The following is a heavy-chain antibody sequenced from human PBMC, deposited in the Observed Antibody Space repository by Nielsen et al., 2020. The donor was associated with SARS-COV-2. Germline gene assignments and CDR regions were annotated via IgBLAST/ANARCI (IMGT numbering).Heavy chain of an antibody. Sequence: SETLSLTCAVYGGSFSGYYWSWIRQPPGKGLEWIGEINHSGSTNYNPSLKSRVTISVDTSKNQFSLKLSSVTAADTAVYYCARESGLDTTDTWGQGVLVTVSS. V-gene: IGHV4-34*01. CDR3: ARESGLDTTDT. CDR1: GGSFSGYY. D-gene: IGHD3/OR15-3a*01. J-gene: IGHJ5*02. CDR2: INHSGST.